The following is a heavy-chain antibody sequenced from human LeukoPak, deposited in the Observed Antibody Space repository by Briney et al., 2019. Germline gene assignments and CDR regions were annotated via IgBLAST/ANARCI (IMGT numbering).Heavy chain of an antibody. CDR2: IYYSGST. J-gene: IGHJ5*01. CDR1: GGSISIHF. Sequence: SETLSDTCIVSGGSISIHFWSSMRAPPGKSGGCIGYIYYSGSTNYNPSLKSRVTISVDTSKNQFSLKLSSVTAADTAVYYCARRYGCGSNCFDSWGQGSLVTVSS. V-gene: IGHV4-59*08. CDR3: ARRYGCGSNCFDS. D-gene: IGHD5-18*01.